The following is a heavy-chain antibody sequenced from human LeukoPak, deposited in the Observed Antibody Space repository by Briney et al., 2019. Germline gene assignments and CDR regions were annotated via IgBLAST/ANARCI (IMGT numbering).Heavy chain of an antibody. V-gene: IGHV3-7*05. J-gene: IGHJ4*02. CDR1: GFTFSNYW. CDR2: IKQDGSEQ. Sequence: GGSLRLSCAASGFTFSNYWMSWVRQAPGKGLEWVASIKQDGSEQYYVDSVKGRFTISRDNAKNSLYLQMNSLRAEDTAVYYCAKGSIDWYYFDYWGQGTLVTVSS. D-gene: IGHD3-9*01. CDR3: AKGSIDWYYFDY.